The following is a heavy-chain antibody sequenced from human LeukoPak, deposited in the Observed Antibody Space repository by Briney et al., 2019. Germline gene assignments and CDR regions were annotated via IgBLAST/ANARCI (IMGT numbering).Heavy chain of an antibody. CDR3: ARGGTDYYDSSGYSGY. V-gene: IGHV1-46*01. CDR2: INPSGGST. CDR1: GYTFTSYY. J-gene: IGHJ4*02. Sequence: GASVTVSCKASGYTFTSYYMHWVRQAPGQGLEWMGIINPSGGSTTYAQKFQGRVTMTRDTSTSTVYMELSSLRSEDTAVYYCARGGTDYYDSSGYSGYWGQGTLVTVSS. D-gene: IGHD3-22*01.